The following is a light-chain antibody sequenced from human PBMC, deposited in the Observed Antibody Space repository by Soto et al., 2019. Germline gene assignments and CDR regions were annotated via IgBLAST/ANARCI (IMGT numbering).Light chain of an antibody. CDR3: QQHYNTPRT. CDR2: TAS. CDR1: QPISDS. V-gene: IGKV1-39*01. Sequence: DIQMTQSPSSLSASVGDRVTITCRTSQPISDSLNWYQQKPGKAPTLLIYTASNLQSGVPSRFSGSGSGTHFTLTISSLQPEDFATYYCQQHYNTPRTFGQGTKVEIK. J-gene: IGKJ1*01.